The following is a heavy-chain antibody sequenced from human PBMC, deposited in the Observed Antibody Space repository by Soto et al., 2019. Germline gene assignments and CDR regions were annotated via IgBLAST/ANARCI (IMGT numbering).Heavy chain of an antibody. CDR1: SGSITTSY. V-gene: IGHV4-59*01. CDR2: ISYRGST. Sequence: XETLSLTCTVASGSITTSYWSWIRQPLGKALEWIGYISYRGSTNYNPSLKSRLTISIDTSKSQISLKLTSMTTADTAVYYRASSGIVGREVNTWFDRWGQGCLVTVSS. D-gene: IGHD3-22*01. J-gene: IGHJ5*02. CDR3: ASSGIVGREVNTWFDR.